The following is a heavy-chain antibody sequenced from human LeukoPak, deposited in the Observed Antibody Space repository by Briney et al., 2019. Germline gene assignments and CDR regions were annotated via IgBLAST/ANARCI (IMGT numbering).Heavy chain of an antibody. J-gene: IGHJ4*02. V-gene: IGHV3-74*01. D-gene: IGHD3-22*01. CDR3: ARGSYDTDFDY. Sequence: GGSLRLSCAASGFTLSGNWMHWVRQAPGKGLVWVSRINSDGSSTSYADSVKGRFTISRDNAKNSLYLQMNSLRAEDTALYYCARGSYDTDFDYWGQGTLVTVSS. CDR2: INSDGSST. CDR1: GFTLSGNW.